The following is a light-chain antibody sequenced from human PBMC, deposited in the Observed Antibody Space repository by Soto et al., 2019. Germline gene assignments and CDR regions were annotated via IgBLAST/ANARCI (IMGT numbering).Light chain of an antibody. CDR3: SSYTSSSTLYV. CDR2: DVT. J-gene: IGLJ1*01. CDR1: SSDVVGYNY. V-gene: IGLV2-14*01. Sequence: SVLTQPASVSESPGQSITISCTGTSSDVVGYNYVSWFQQHQGKAPKLLIYDVTNRPSGVSNRFSGSKSGNTASLTISGLQAEHEADYYCSSYTSSSTLYVFGTGTKVTVL.